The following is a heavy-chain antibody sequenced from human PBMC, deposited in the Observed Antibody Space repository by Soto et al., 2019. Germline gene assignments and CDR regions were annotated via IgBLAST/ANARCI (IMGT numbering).Heavy chain of an antibody. CDR3: ARGTYNSGWYYFDF. CDR1: GDNFISYG. D-gene: IGHD6-19*01. Sequence: GASVKVSCKASGDNFISYGINWVRQAPGQGLEWMGWISAYNGKTKYAQKFQGRVTMTTDTSTSTVYMELRSLRSDDTAVYYCARGTYNSGWYYFDFWGREPWSPSPQ. J-gene: IGHJ4*02. V-gene: IGHV1-18*01. CDR2: ISAYNGKT.